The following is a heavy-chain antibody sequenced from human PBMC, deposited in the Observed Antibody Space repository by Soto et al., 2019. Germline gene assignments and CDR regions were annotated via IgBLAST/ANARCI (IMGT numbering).Heavy chain of an antibody. Sequence: PGGSLRLSCAASGFTFSSYGMHWVRQAPGKGLEWVAVISYDGSNKYYADSVKGRFTISRDNSRNTLYLQMNSLRAEDTAVYYCVAGMAVWGQGTTVTVSS. V-gene: IGHV3-30*03. CDR3: VAGMAV. CDR1: GFTFSSYG. J-gene: IGHJ6*02. CDR2: ISYDGSNK.